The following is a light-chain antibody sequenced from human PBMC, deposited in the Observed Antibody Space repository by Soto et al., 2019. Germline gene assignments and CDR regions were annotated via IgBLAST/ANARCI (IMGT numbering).Light chain of an antibody. Sequence: QSVLTQPPSVSATPGQRVTISCSGTCSNIGSNTVAWYQRLPGAATKLLIDSNNERPSAAPDRYSVSESGSSASLAISRLQSEDEADYYCSAWDDTLNGPSMLFGGGTKLTVL. CDR1: CSNIGSNT. J-gene: IGLJ2*01. CDR3: SAWDDTLNGPSML. V-gene: IGLV1-44*01. CDR2: SNN.